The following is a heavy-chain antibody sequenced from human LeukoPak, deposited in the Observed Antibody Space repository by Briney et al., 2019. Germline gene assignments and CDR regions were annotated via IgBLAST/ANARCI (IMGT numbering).Heavy chain of an antibody. CDR1: GFTFSSYA. J-gene: IGHJ4*02. CDR2: IRGSGGST. V-gene: IGHV3-23*01. D-gene: IGHD6-25*01. CDR3: AKDEDSGFIVAYFDY. Sequence: GGSLRLSCAASGFTFSSYAMSWVRQAPGKGLEWVSAIRGSGGSTYYADSVKGRFTISRDNSKNTLYLQMNSLRAEDTAVYYCAKDEDSGFIVAYFDYWGQGTLVTVSS.